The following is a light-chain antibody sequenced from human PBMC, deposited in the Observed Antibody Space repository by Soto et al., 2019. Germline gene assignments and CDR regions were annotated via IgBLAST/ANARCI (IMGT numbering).Light chain of an antibody. V-gene: IGKV3-11*01. CDR3: QQRSTWPMT. CDR2: DAF. Sequence: EIVLTQAPATLSLSPGDRATLSCRANQSVGSSLAWIRQRPGQAPSLVIYDAFNRASGTPARFSGSGSWTDFTLTISSPASAEFATYYCQQRSTWPMTFGQGTRLEI. CDR1: QSVGSS. J-gene: IGKJ5*01.